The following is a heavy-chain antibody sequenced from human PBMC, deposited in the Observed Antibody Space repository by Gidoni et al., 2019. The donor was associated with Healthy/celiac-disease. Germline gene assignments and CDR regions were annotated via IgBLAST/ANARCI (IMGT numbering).Heavy chain of an antibody. J-gene: IGHJ4*02. CDR2: ISGSGGST. Sequence: EVQLLASGGGLVQPGGSLRLTCAASGLTFSSYAMSWVRQAPGQGLAWVSAISGSGGSTYYADSVKGRFTISRDNSKNTLYLQMNSLRAEETAVYYCAKEGAVAGTVDYWGQGTLVTVSS. CDR3: AKEGAVAGTVDY. D-gene: IGHD6-19*01. V-gene: IGHV3-23*01. CDR1: GLTFSSYA.